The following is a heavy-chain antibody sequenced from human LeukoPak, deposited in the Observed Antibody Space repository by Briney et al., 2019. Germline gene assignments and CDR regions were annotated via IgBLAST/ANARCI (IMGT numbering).Heavy chain of an antibody. V-gene: IGHV4-34*01. D-gene: IGHD6-13*01. CDR2: INHSGST. CDR1: GGSFSGYY. Sequence: SETLSLTCAVYGGSFSGYYWSWIRQPPGKGLEWIGEINHSGSTNYNPSLKSRVTISVDTSKNQFSLKLSSVTAADTAVYYCVRSTGYSSSWFYWGQGTLVTVSS. J-gene: IGHJ4*02. CDR3: VRSTGYSSSWFY.